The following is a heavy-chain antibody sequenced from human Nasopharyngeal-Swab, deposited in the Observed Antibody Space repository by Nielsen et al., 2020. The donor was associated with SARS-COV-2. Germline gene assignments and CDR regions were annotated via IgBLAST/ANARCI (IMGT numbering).Heavy chain of an antibody. Sequence: GGSLRLSCAASGFTFSSYSMNWGRQAPGKGLEWVSSISSSSSYIYYADSVKDRFTISRDNAKKSLYLQMNSLRAEDTAVYYCARDRGYSGTYDAFDIWGQGTMVTVSS. CDR2: ISSSSSYI. CDR3: ARDRGYSGTYDAFDI. J-gene: IGHJ3*02. CDR1: GFTFSSYS. V-gene: IGHV3-21*01. D-gene: IGHD1-26*01.